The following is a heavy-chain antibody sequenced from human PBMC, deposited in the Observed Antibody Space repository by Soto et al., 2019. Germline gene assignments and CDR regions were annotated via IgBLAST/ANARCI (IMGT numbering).Heavy chain of an antibody. J-gene: IGHJ3*02. CDR2: IIPIFGTA. CDR3: ARSLYYYDSSGYYRHAFDI. CDR1: VGAFSSYA. Sequence: SVKVDCKAFVGAFSSYAISWVRKAPGKGLEWMGGIIPIFGTANYAQKFQGRVTITADESTSTAYMELSSLRSEDTAVYYCARSLYYYDSSGYYRHAFDIWGQGTTVTVSS. V-gene: IGHV1-69*01. D-gene: IGHD3-22*01.